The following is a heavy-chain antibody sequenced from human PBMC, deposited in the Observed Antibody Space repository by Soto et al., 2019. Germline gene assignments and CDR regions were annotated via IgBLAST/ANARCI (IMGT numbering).Heavy chain of an antibody. J-gene: IGHJ1*01. D-gene: IGHD6-13*01. V-gene: IGHV3-9*01. CDR2: INWNSGSI. Sequence: GGSLGLSCAASGFTFDDYVMHWVRQVPGKGLEWVSGINWNSGSIGYADSVKGRFAISRDNAKNSLHLQMNSLRAEDTAFYYCVKDESINWYSGHFRHWGQGTLVTVSS. CDR3: VKDESINWYSGHFRH. CDR1: GFTFDDYV.